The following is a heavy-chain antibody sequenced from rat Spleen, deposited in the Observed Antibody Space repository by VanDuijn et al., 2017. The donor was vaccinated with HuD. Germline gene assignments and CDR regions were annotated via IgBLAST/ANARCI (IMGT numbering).Heavy chain of an antibody. V-gene: IGHV5-25*01. Sequence: EVQLVESGGDLVQPGRSLKLSCAASGFTFNNYDMAWVRQAPTEGLEWVASISPGGGNTYYRDSVKGRFTVSRDNAKSFFYLQMDSLRSEDTASYYCVRQETSGYSNWFSYWGQGTLVTVSS. D-gene: IGHD4-3*01. CDR3: VRQETSGYSNWFSY. CDR2: ISPGGGNT. CDR1: GFTFNNYD. J-gene: IGHJ3*01.